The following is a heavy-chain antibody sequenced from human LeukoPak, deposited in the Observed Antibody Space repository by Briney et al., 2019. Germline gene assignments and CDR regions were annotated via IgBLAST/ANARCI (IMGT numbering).Heavy chain of an antibody. CDR1: GFTFSSYE. CDR2: ISSSGSTI. Sequence: GGSLRLSCAASGFTFSSYEMNWVRQAPGKGLEWVSYISSSGSTIYYADSVKGRFTISRDNAKNSLFLQMNSLRAEDTAVYYCAKDYSNPYTMDVWGQGTTVTVSS. D-gene: IGHD3-10*01. V-gene: IGHV3-48*03. CDR3: AKDYSNPYTMDV. J-gene: IGHJ6*02.